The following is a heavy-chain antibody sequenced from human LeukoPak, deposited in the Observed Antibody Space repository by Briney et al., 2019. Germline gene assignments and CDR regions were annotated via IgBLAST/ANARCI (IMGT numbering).Heavy chain of an antibody. D-gene: IGHD6-19*01. CDR1: GGSISSYY. CDR2: IYYSGST. J-gene: IGHJ4*02. Sequence: SETLSLTCTVSGGSISSYYWSWIRQPPGKGLEWIGYIYYSGSTNYNPSLKSRVTISVDTSKNQFSLKLSSVTAADTAVYYCAGEPGIAVAGGDYWGQGTLVTVSS. CDR3: AGEPGIAVAGGDY. V-gene: IGHV4-59*01.